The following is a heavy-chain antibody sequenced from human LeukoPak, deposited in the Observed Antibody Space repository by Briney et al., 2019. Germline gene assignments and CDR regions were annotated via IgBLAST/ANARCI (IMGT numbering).Heavy chain of an antibody. D-gene: IGHD2-2*01. Sequence: ASVKVSCKASGYTFTSYDINWVRQATGQGLEWMGWMNPNSGNTGYAQKFQGRVTMTRNTSISTAYMELSSLRSEDTAVYYCARGLCFPGDDCSSTWAYYYYYYYMDVWGKGTTVTVSS. V-gene: IGHV1-8*01. CDR2: MNPNSGNT. J-gene: IGHJ6*03. CDR1: GYTFTSYD. CDR3: ARGLCFPGDDCSSTWAYYYYYYYMDV.